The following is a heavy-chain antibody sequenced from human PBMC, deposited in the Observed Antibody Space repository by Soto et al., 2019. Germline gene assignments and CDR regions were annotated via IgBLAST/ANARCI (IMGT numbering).Heavy chain of an antibody. CDR2: INPNNGDT. D-gene: IGHD3-10*01. CDR1: GYVFTSHY. J-gene: IGHJ4*02. CDR3: AREVTYGGGSFSLGL. Sequence: ASVKVSSKTSGYVFTSHYIHWVLGTPGRGLEWMGRINPNNGDTNSPQKFQGRVTMTSDTSISTAYMEMSGLRSDDTALYYCAREVTYGGGSFSLGLWGQGTLVTVPQ. V-gene: IGHV1-2*06.